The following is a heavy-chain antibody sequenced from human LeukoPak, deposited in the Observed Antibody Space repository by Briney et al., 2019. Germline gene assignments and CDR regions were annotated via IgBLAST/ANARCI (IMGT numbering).Heavy chain of an antibody. CDR3: ARDGSPTTIRGCSSTSCYVGYDY. CDR1: GGSFSGYY. Sequence: SETLSLTCAVYGGSFSGYYWSWIRQPPAKGLEWIGEINHSGSTSYNPSLKSRVTISVDTSKNQFSLKLSSVTAADTAVYYCARDGSPTTIRGCSSTSCYVGYDYWGQGTLVTVSS. D-gene: IGHD2-2*01. V-gene: IGHV4-34*01. J-gene: IGHJ4*02. CDR2: INHSGST.